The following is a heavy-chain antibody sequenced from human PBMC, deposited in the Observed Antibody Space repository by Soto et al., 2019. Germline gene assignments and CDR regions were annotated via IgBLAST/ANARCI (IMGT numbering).Heavy chain of an antibody. J-gene: IGHJ4*02. CDR3: ATSPFLRGYSYGYNAY. Sequence: PGESLKISCKGSGYSFTSYWIGWVRQMPGKGLEWMGIIYPGDSDTRYSPSFQGQVTISADKSISTAYLQWSSLKASDTAMYYCATSPFLRGYSYGYNAYWGQGTLVTVSS. D-gene: IGHD5-18*01. CDR2: IYPGDSDT. V-gene: IGHV5-51*01. CDR1: GYSFTSYW.